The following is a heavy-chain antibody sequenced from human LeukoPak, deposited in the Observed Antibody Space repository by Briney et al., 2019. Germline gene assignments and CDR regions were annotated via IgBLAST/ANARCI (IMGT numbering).Heavy chain of an antibody. Sequence: SEILSLTCTVSGGSISSGGYYWSWIRQHPGKGLEWIGYIYYSGSTYYNPSLKSRVTISVDTSKNQFSLKLSSVTAADTAVYYCARGRVAAAGIDYWGQGTLVTVSS. J-gene: IGHJ4*02. D-gene: IGHD6-13*01. CDR3: ARGRVAAAGIDY. CDR2: IYYSGST. CDR1: GGSISSGGYY. V-gene: IGHV4-31*03.